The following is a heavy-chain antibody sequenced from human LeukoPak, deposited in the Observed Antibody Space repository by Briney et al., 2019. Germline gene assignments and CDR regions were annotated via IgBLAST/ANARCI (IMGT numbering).Heavy chain of an antibody. V-gene: IGHV1-18*01. D-gene: IGHD2-15*01. CDR2: ISDHNDDT. CDR1: GGTFISYA. Sequence: ASVKVSCKASGGTFISYAISWVRQAPGQGLEWMGWISDHNDDTNYAHRLQGRLTMTTDTSTSTAYMELRSLRSDDTAVYYCARAGYCSGGSCYPYYYYYYMDVWGKGTTVTVSS. CDR3: ARAGYCSGGSCYPYYYYYYMDV. J-gene: IGHJ6*03.